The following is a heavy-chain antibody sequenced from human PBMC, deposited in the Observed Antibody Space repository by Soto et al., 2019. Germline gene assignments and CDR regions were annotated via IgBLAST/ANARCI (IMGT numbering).Heavy chain of an antibody. D-gene: IGHD1-26*01. V-gene: IGHV3-23*01. CDR2: ISNSDDVG. CDR3: AKTVWATKLEAY. Sequence: EVQVLESGGALVQPTGSLRLSCSASGFNFTNQVINWVRQAPGKGLEWVSSISNSDDVGFYADSVRGRFIVSRDISTNRVFLQMNFLRVEDTAIDYCAKTVWATKLEAYWGQGTLVTVSS. J-gene: IGHJ4*02. CDR1: GFNFTNQV.